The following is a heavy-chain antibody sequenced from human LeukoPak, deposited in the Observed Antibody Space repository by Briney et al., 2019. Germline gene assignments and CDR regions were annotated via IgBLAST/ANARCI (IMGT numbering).Heavy chain of an antibody. CDR3: AKDPLSYGGHYLDT. D-gene: IGHD4-23*01. V-gene: IGHV3-23*01. CDR2: IAGDGGTT. CDR1: RFTFSGFS. Sequence: PGGSLRLSCAASRFTFSGFSMSWVRRAPGKGLEWVSTIAGDGGTTFYADSVKGRFTISRDNSKNTLYLRMNTLRAEDTAVYFCAKDPLSYGGHYLDTWGQGTLVTVSS. J-gene: IGHJ4*02.